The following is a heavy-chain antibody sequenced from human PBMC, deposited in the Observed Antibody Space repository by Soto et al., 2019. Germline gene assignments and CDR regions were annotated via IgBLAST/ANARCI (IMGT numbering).Heavy chain of an antibody. CDR3: AKTRGAMIYAISVYGMDV. J-gene: IGHJ6*02. CDR1: GFSFSSFA. Sequence: GGSLRLSCAASGFSFSSFAMNWVRQAPGEGLEWVSIISGSADSTSYADSVKGRFTISRDNSKSTLYLQINSLRAEDTAVYYCAKTRGAMIYAISVYGMDVWGQGTTVTVSS. CDR2: ISGSADST. V-gene: IGHV3-23*01. D-gene: IGHD2-8*01.